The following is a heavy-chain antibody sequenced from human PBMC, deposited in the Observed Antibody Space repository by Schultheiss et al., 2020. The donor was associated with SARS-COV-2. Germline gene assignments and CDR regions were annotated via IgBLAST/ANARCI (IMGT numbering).Heavy chain of an antibody. D-gene: IGHD1-26*01. V-gene: IGHV1-2*06. CDR1: GYTFTGYY. CDR2: INPKTGAT. J-gene: IGHJ6*02. Sequence: ASVKVSCKASGYTFTGYYMHWVRRAPGQGLEWVGRINPKTGATNYAQKFQARVTMTTDTSTSTAYMELRSLRSDDTAVYYCARAGLIVGADYYYYGMDVWGQGTTVTVSS. CDR3: ARAGLIVGADYYYYGMDV.